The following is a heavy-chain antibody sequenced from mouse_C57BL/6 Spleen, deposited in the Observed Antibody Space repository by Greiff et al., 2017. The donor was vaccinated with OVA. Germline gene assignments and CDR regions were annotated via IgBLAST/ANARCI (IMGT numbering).Heavy chain of an antibody. CDR2: LNPGSGGT. J-gene: IGHJ1*03. CDR3: ASGHYDV. V-gene: IGHV1-54*01. Sequence: VQLQQSGAELVRPGTSVKVSCKASGYAFTNYLIEWVKQRPGQGLEWIGVLNPGSGGTNYNEKLKGKATLTADKSSSTAYMQRSSLTSEDSAVYFCASGHYDVWGTGTTVTVSS. D-gene: IGHD3-1*01. CDR1: GYAFTNYL.